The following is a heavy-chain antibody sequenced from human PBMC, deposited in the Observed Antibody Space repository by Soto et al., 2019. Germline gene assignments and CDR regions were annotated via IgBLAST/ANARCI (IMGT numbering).Heavy chain of an antibody. D-gene: IGHD3-9*01. CDR3: ARDLGRYFDWLLYGDYYYGMDV. Sequence: SVKVSCKASGGTFSSYAISCVRQAPGQGLEWMGGIIPIFGTANYAQKFQGRVTITADESTSTAYMELSSLRSEDTAVYYCARDLGRYFDWLLYGDYYYGMDVWGQGTTVTVSS. V-gene: IGHV1-69*13. J-gene: IGHJ6*02. CDR2: IIPIFGTA. CDR1: GGTFSSYA.